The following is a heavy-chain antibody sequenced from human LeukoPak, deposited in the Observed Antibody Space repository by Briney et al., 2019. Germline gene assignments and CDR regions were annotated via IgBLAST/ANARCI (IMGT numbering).Heavy chain of an antibody. CDR2: ISYSGST. CDR1: GGSISSYY. CDR3: ARYIWGSYPTFEDY. J-gene: IGHJ4*02. V-gene: IGHV4-59*01. Sequence: PETLPLTCTVSGGSISSYYWSWIRQPPGKGLEWIGYISYSGSTNYNPSLKSRVTISVDTSKNQLSLKLNSVTAADTAVYYCARYIWGSYPTFEDYWGQGSLVTVSS. D-gene: IGHD3-16*02.